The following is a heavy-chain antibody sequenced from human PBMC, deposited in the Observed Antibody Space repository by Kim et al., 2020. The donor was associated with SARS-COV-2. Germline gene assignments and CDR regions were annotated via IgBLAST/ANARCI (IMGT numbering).Heavy chain of an antibody. CDR3: ARDEGLDV. Sequence: SGRTNYNPSLKSRVTILVDTSENQFSLKLSAVTAADTAVYYCARDEGLDVWGQGTTVTVSS. J-gene: IGHJ6*02. V-gene: IGHV4-39*07. CDR2: SGRT.